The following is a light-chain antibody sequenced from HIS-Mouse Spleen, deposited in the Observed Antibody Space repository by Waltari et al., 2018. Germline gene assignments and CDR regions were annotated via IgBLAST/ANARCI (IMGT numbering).Light chain of an antibody. CDR1: SSDVGGYNY. CDR3: CSYAGSVV. Sequence: QSALTQPRSVSGSPGQSVTISCTGTSSDVGGYNYVSRYQQHTGKAPKLMIYDVSKRPSGVPVRFSGSKSGNTASLTISGLQAEDEADYYCCSYAGSVVFGGGTKLTVL. CDR2: DVS. V-gene: IGLV2-11*01. J-gene: IGLJ2*01.